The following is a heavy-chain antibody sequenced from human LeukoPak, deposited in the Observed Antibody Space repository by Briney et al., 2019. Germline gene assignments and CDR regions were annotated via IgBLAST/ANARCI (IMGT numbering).Heavy chain of an antibody. D-gene: IGHD2-21*01. CDR1: GYTFTSYA. Sequence: ASVKVSFKASGYTFTSYAMHWVRQAPGQRLEWMGWINAGNGNTKYSQKFQGRVTITRDTSASTAYMELSSLRSEDTAVYYCARVTEPTIPSYYYYYGMDVWGQGTTVTVSS. CDR2: INAGNGNT. V-gene: IGHV1-3*01. J-gene: IGHJ6*02. CDR3: ARVTEPTIPSYYYYYGMDV.